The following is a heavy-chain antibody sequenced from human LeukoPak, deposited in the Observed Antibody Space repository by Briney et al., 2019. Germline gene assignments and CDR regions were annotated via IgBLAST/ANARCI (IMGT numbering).Heavy chain of an antibody. CDR1: DYTFTSYG. CDR3: ASLDYGDPFSPVFDY. J-gene: IGHJ4*02. D-gene: IGHD4-17*01. V-gene: IGHV1-18*01. Sequence: GASVKVSCRASDYTFTSYGISWVRQAPGQGLEWMGWISAYNGNTNYAQQLQGRVTMTTDTSTSTAYMELRSLRSDDTAVYYRASLDYGDPFSPVFDYWGQGTLVTVSS. CDR2: ISAYNGNT.